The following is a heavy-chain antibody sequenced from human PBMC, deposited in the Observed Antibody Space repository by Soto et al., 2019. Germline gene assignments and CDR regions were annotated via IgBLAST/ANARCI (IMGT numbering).Heavy chain of an antibody. V-gene: IGHV3-9*01. Sequence: EVQLLESGGGLVQPGRSLRLSCEASGFMFDDYAMYWVRQAPGKGLEWVSGISWNSNSIVYADSVKGRFTISRDNAKNSLYLQMNSLKPEDTALYYCANCQSIASRPFDYWGQGTLVTVSS. CDR2: ISWNSNSI. CDR1: GFMFDDYA. J-gene: IGHJ4*02. CDR3: ANCQSIASRPFDY. D-gene: IGHD6-6*01.